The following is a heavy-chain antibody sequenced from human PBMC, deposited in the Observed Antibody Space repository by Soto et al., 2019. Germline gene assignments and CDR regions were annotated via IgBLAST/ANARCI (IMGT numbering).Heavy chain of an antibody. D-gene: IGHD3-16*01. CDR3: ARQGSNGAYVYYPMDV. CDR1: QYIFNSYW. V-gene: IGHV5-51*01. Sequence: VESLKISCKGSQYIFNSYWICCFLQMPVKGLEWIGMIYPGDSDTTYSPSFEGQVTMSVDKSISTAYLEWNSLKASDSATYYCARQGSNGAYVYYPMDVWGQGTTVTVSS. J-gene: IGHJ6*02. CDR2: IYPGDSDT.